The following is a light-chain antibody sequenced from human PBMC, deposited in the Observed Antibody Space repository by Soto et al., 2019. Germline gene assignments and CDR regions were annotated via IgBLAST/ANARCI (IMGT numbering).Light chain of an antibody. CDR1: QSIKSN. V-gene: IGKV3D-15*01. CDR2: GAS. CDR3: QQYNNWPPWWT. Sequence: EIVLTQSPSTLSFSPWERATLSCMASQSIKSNLAWYQQKPGQAPRLLIYGASTRATGIPARFSGSGSGTDFTLTISSLQSEDFAVYYCQQYNNWPPWWTFGQGTKVDIK. J-gene: IGKJ1*01.